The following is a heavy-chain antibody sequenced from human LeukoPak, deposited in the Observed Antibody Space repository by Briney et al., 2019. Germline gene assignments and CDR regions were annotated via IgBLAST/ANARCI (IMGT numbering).Heavy chain of an antibody. CDR1: GFTFSSYA. J-gene: IGHJ3*02. D-gene: IGHD3-9*01. V-gene: IGHV3-23*01. Sequence: AGGSLRLSCAASGFTFSSYAMSWVRQAPGKGLEWVSAISGSGGSTYYADSVKGRFTISRDNSKNTLYLQMNSLRAEDTAVYYCAKSRGVFDWARYAFDIWGQGTMVTVSS. CDR2: ISGSGGST. CDR3: AKSRGVFDWARYAFDI.